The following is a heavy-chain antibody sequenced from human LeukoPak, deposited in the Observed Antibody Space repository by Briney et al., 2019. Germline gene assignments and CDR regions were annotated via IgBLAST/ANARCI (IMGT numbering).Heavy chain of an antibody. D-gene: IGHD5-18*01. CDR3: AKDALPGYSYGYQDY. J-gene: IGHJ4*02. CDR2: ISSSSSTI. V-gene: IGHV3-48*03. Sequence: PGGSLRLSCAASGFTFSSYEMNWVRQAPGKGLEWVSYISSSSSTIYYADSVKGRFTISRDNAKNSLYLQMNSLRAEDMALYYCAKDALPGYSYGYQDYWGQGTLVTVSS. CDR1: GFTFSSYE.